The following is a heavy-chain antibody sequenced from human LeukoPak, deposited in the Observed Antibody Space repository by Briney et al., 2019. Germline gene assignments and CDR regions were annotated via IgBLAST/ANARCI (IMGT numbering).Heavy chain of an antibody. D-gene: IGHD1-26*01. J-gene: IGHJ4*02. V-gene: IGHV1-2*02. CDR3: PRGRVGPPYWDY. CDR2: VNPNSGDT. Sequence: ASVKVSCKASGYTFTGYYMHWVRQSPGPGLEWMGWVNPNSGDTNYAQKFQGRVTMTRDTSISTAYMELSRLRSDDTAIYYCPRGRVGPPYWDYWGQGSLVTVSS. CDR1: GYTFTGYY.